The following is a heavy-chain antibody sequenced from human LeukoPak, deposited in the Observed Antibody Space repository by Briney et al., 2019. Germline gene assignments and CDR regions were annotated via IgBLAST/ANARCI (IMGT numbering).Heavy chain of an antibody. J-gene: IGHJ6*02. CDR1: GFTFSSYS. CDR3: ARADPTAMVKNPYYYYYGMDV. V-gene: IGHV3-21*01. Sequence: PGGSQRLSCAASGFTFSSYSMNWVRQAPGKGLEWVSSISSSSSYIYYADSVKGRFTISRDNARNSLYLQMNSLRAEDTAVYYCARADPTAMVKNPYYYYYGMDVWGQGTTVTVSS. D-gene: IGHD5-18*01. CDR2: ISSSSSYI.